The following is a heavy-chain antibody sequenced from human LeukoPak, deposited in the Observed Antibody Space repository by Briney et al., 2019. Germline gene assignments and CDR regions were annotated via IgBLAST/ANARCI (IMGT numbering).Heavy chain of an antibody. J-gene: IGHJ4*02. CDR3: ARDQGAAGTTD. CDR2: INPSGGST. Sequence: GASVKVSCKASGYTFTSYYMHWVRQAPRQGLEWMGIINPSGGSTSYAQKFQGRVTMTRDTSTSTVYMELSSLRSEDTAVYYCARDQGAAGTTDWGQGTLVTVSS. D-gene: IGHD6-13*01. V-gene: IGHV1-46*01. CDR1: GYTFTSYY.